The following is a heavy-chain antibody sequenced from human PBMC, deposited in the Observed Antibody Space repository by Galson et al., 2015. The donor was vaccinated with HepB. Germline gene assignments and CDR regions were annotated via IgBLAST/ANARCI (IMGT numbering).Heavy chain of an antibody. CDR1: GYTFTSYD. J-gene: IGHJ5*02. Sequence: SVKVSCKASGYTFTSYDINWVRQATGQGLEWMGWMNPNSDNTGCAQKFQGRVTMTKNTSISTAYMELSSLRSEDMAVYYCARVGPVWSTSFGWFDPWGQGTLVTVSS. V-gene: IGHV1-8*01. CDR3: ARVGPVWSTSFGWFDP. D-gene: IGHD2-2*01. CDR2: MNPNSDNT.